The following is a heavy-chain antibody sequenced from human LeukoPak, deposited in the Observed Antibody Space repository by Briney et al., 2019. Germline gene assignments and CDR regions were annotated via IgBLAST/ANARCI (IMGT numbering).Heavy chain of an antibody. CDR3: ARDGGPRNTMIVPFDP. CDR2: ISSSSDYK. Sequence: KAGGSLRLSCAASGFTFNSHSMNWVRQAPGKGLEWVSSISSSSDYKYYADSVKGRFTISRDNAKNSLYLQMDSLRAEDTAVYYCARDGGPRNTMIVPFDPWGQGTLVTVSS. CDR1: GFTFNSHS. D-gene: IGHD3-22*01. J-gene: IGHJ5*02. V-gene: IGHV3-21*01.